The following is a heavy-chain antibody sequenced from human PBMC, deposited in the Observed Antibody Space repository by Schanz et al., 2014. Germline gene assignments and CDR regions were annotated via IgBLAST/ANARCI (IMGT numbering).Heavy chain of an antibody. D-gene: IGHD5-12*01. CDR2: IWYDGSNQ. Sequence: QVQLVESGGGVVQPGGSLRLSCAASGFTFTNLGMHWVRRAPGKGLEWVAFIWYDGSNQYYADSVKGRFTISRDNSKNTLSLQMNSLRAEDTAVYYCAKGFGGYDVVLDYWGQGTLVTVSS. CDR3: AKGFGGYDVVLDY. CDR1: GFTFTNLG. V-gene: IGHV3-30*02. J-gene: IGHJ4*02.